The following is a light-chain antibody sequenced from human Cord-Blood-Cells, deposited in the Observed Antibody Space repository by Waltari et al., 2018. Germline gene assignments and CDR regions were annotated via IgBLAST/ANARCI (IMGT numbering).Light chain of an antibody. V-gene: IGLV1-40*01. Sequence: QSVLTQPPSVSGAPGQRVTISCTGSSSNIGAGYDVHWYQQLPGTAPILLIYGNSNRPAGVPDGFSGSKSGTAASLAITGLQAEDEADYYCQSYDSSLSGSVFGGGTKLTVL. CDR1: SSNIGAGYD. CDR3: QSYDSSLSGSV. J-gene: IGLJ3*02. CDR2: GNS.